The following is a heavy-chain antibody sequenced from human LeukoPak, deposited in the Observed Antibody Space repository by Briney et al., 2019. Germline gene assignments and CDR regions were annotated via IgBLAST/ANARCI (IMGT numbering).Heavy chain of an antibody. CDR3: ARDSSGSYRQDQYYYYMDV. V-gene: IGHV4-39*07. CDR1: GGSIRSSSYY. CDR2: IYYSGST. J-gene: IGHJ6*03. D-gene: IGHD1-26*01. Sequence: KPSETLSLTCTVSGGSIRSSSYYWGWIRQPPGKGLEWIGSIYYSGSTYYNPSLKSRVTMSVDTSKNQFSLKLSSVTAADTAVYYCARDSSGSYRQDQYYYYMDVWGKGTTVTVPS.